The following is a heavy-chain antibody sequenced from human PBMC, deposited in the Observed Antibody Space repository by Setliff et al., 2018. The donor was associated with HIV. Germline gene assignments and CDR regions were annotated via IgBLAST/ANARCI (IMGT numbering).Heavy chain of an antibody. J-gene: IGHJ6*03. V-gene: IGHV1-2*06. D-gene: IGHD6-19*01. CDR3: ARDPRQWLGGIYGNYYMDV. CDR2: INPNGDQT. Sequence: ASVKVSCKTSGYTLTGFYINWVRQAPGKGLEWMGRINPNGDQTRPARKFQGRVTMATETSITTAYMELTNLRSDDTAVYYCARDPRQWLGGIYGNYYMDVWGKGTTVTVSS. CDR1: GYTLTGFY.